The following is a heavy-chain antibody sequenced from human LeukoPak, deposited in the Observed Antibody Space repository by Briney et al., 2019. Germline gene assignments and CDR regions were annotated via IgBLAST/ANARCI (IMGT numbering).Heavy chain of an antibody. Sequence: PSETLSLTCTVSGGSISSYYWSWIRQPPGKGLEWIGYIYYSGSTNYNPSLKSRVTISVDTSKNQFSLKLSSVTAADTAVYYCARGLQRGYSYGPPFDYWGQGTLVTVSS. CDR3: ARGLQRGYSYGPPFDY. CDR2: IYYSGST. V-gene: IGHV4-59*12. J-gene: IGHJ4*02. D-gene: IGHD5-18*01. CDR1: GGSISSYY.